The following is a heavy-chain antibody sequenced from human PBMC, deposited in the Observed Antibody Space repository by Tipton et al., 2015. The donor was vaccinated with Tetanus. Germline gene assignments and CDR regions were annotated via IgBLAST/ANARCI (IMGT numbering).Heavy chain of an antibody. CDR3: ARGFDGGFDY. CDR1: GYTFTRNA. D-gene: IGHD3-9*01. J-gene: IGHJ4*02. V-gene: IGHV1-3*04. Sequence: QSGAEVKKPGASVKVSCKASGYTFTRNAMHWVSQAPGRRLEWMGWIYTGNGNTVYSQSFQGRVTITRDTSATTAYMELSSLRSEDTAVYYCARGFDGGFDYWGQGTLVTVSS. CDR2: IYTGNGNT.